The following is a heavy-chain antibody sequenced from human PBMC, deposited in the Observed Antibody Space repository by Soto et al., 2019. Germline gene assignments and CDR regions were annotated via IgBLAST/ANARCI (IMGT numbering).Heavy chain of an antibody. J-gene: IGHJ4*02. CDR2: ISAYNGNT. CDR3: ARDLERYSGYVHFDY. CDR1: GYTFTSYG. D-gene: IGHD5-12*01. V-gene: IGHV1-18*01. Sequence: ASVKVSCKASGYTFTSYGISWVRQAPGQGLEWMGWISAYNGNTNYAQKLQGRVTMTTDTSTSTAYMELRSLRSDDTAVYYCARDLERYSGYVHFDYWGQGTLVTVSS.